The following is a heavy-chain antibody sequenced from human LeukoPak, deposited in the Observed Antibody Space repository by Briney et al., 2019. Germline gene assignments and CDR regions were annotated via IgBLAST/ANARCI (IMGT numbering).Heavy chain of an antibody. V-gene: IGHV4-4*02. D-gene: IGHD2-21*02. Sequence: PSETLSLTCAVSGGSISSSYWWSWVRPPPGKGREWIGEVYHSGSTNYYPSLKSRVTISIEKSKNQFSLKLSSVTAADTAVYYCAGAYCGGDCYSGRAFDIWGQGTMVTVSS. CDR3: AGAYCGGDCYSGRAFDI. CDR2: VYHSGST. J-gene: IGHJ3*02. CDR1: GGSISSSYW.